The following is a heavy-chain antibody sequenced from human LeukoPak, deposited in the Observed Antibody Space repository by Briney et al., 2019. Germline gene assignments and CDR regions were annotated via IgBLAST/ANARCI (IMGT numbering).Heavy chain of an antibody. CDR1: GFTFSNYD. CDR2: ISYDGTNK. J-gene: IGHJ4*02. D-gene: IGHD2-2*01. V-gene: IGHV3-30*03. Sequence: GRSLRLSCAASGFTFSNYDMHWVRQAPGKGLEWVAVISYDGTNKYYADSVKGRFTISRDNSKNTLHLQMNSLRAEDTAVYYCARDKSTSCYYFVYWGQGALVTVSS. CDR3: ARDKSTSCYYFVY.